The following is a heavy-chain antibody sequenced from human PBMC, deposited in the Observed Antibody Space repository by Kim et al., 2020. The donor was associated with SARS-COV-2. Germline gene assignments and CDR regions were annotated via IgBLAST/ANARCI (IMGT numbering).Heavy chain of an antibody. J-gene: IGHJ5*02. V-gene: IGHV4-59*08. CDR3: ARQGGSGSYSWFDP. Sequence: TPTPPRRVTISIDTSKNQCSLKLSSVPAADTAVYYCARQGGSGSYSWFDPWGQGTLVTVSS. D-gene: IGHD3-10*01.